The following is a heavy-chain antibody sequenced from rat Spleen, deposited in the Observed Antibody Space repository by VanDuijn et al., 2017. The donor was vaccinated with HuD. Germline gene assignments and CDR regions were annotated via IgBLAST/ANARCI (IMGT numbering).Heavy chain of an antibody. D-gene: IGHD1-10*01. J-gene: IGHJ3*01. CDR3: ARHGNNYGWFAY. Sequence: EVQLVESGGGLVQPGRSLKLSCVASGFTFNNYWMTWIRQAPGKGLEWVASITNTGGSTYYPDSVMGRFTISRDDGESTLYLQMNSLRSEDTATYYCARHGNNYGWFAYWGQGTLVTVSS. CDR2: ITNTGGST. V-gene: IGHV5-31*01. CDR1: GFTFNNYW.